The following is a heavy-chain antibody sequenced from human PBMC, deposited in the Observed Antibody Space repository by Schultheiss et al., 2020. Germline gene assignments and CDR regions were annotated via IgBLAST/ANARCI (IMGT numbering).Heavy chain of an antibody. Sequence: SETLSLTCTVSGDSVNTDNDYWSWIRQPPGKGLEWIGYIYHSGSTYYNPSLKSRVTISVDTSKNQFSLKLSSVTAADTAVYYCARSGSLDYYYMDVWGKGTTVTVSS. CDR3: ARSGSLDYYYMDV. CDR2: IYHSGST. D-gene: IGHD1-26*01. V-gene: IGHV4-30-2*05. CDR1: GDSVNTDNDY. J-gene: IGHJ6*03.